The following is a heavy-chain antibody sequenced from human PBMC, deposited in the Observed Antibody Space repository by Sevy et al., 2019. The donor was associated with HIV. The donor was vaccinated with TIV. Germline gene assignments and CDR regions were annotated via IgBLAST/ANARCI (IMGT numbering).Heavy chain of an antibody. V-gene: IGHV1-46*01. CDR3: TFVRGWFSPFDS. Sequence: ASVKVSCKASGYTFTTYYVHWVRQAPGRGLDWMGIINPSGGTTSYAQKFQGRVTMTRDTSRSTFYMELSSLTSEDTAVYYCTFVRGWFSPFDSWGQGTLVTVSS. CDR2: INPSGGTT. J-gene: IGHJ4*02. CDR1: GYTFTTYY. D-gene: IGHD2-15*01.